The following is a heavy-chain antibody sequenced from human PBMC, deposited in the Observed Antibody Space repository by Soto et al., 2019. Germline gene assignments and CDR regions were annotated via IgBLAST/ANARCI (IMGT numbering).Heavy chain of an antibody. D-gene: IGHD3-3*01. CDR2: MNPNSGNT. J-gene: IGHJ4*02. V-gene: IGHV1-8*01. CDR1: GYTFTSYD. Sequence: VASVKVSCKASGYTFTSYDINWVRQATGQGLEWMGWMNPNSGNTGYAQKFQGRVTMTRNTSISTAYMELSSLRSEDTAVYYCARAGRITIFGVVNSSPDYWGQGTLVTVSS. CDR3: ARAGRITIFGVVNSSPDY.